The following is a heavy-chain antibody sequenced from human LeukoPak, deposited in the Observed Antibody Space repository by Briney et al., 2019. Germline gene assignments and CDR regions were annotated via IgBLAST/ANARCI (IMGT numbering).Heavy chain of an antibody. D-gene: IGHD3-10*01. V-gene: IGHV4-61*02. J-gene: IGHJ4*02. CDR1: GGSIISGSYY. Sequence: SQTLSLTCTVSGGSIISGSYYWSWIRQPAGKGLEWIGRIYTSGSTNYNPSLKSRVTISVDTSKNQFSLKLSSVTAADTAVYYCAREGYYYGSGDYWGQGTLVTVSS. CDR3: AREGYYYGSGDY. CDR2: IYTSGST.